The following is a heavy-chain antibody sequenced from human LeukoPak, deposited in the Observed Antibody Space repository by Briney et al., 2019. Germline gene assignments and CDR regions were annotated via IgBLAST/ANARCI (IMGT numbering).Heavy chain of an antibody. V-gene: IGHV4-38-2*02. D-gene: IGHD6-25*01. CDR2: IYHSGST. J-gene: IGHJ4*02. CDR1: GYSISSGYY. Sequence: SETLSLTCTVSGYSISSGYYWGWIRQPTGKGLEWIGSIYHSGSTYYNPSLKSRVTISVDTSKNQFSLKLSSVTAADTAVYYCARDSGEGFDYWGQGTLVTVSS. CDR3: ARDSGEGFDY.